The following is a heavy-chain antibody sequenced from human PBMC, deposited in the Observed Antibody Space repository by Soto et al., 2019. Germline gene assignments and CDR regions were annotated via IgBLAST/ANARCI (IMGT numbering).Heavy chain of an antibody. Sequence: GGSLRLSCAASGFTFSSYSMNWVRQAPGKGLEWVSYISSSSTIYYADSVKGRFTISRDNAKNSLYLQMNSLRDEDTAVYYCARHYDILTGYYNYYYYGMDVWGQGTTVTVSS. CDR3: ARHYDILTGYYNYYYYGMDV. CDR2: ISSSSTI. CDR1: GFTFSSYS. V-gene: IGHV3-48*02. D-gene: IGHD3-9*01. J-gene: IGHJ6*02.